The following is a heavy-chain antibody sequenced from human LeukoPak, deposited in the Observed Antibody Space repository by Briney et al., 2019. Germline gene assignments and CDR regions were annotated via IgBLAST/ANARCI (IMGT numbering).Heavy chain of an antibody. CDR3: ARDNPPDY. CDR2: IKQDGSEK. J-gene: IGHJ4*02. CDR1: GFSFSSYA. Sequence: PGGSLRLSCAASGFSFSSYAMSWVRQAPGKGLEWVANIKQDGSEKSYVESARGRFTISRDNAKNSLYLQLNSLRAEDTALYYCARDNPPDYWGQGTLVTVSS. V-gene: IGHV3-7*03.